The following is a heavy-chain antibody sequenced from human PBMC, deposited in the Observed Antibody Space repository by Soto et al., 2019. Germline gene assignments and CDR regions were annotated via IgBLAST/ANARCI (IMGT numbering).Heavy chain of an antibody. V-gene: IGHV3-23*01. CDR1: GFTFSSYV. CDR3: AKEIGDYYDSSGSWFDP. D-gene: IGHD3-22*01. CDR2: ISGSGDNT. J-gene: IGHJ5*02. Sequence: EVQLLESGGGLVQPGGSLRLSCAASGFTFSSYVMSWVRQAPGKGLEWVSGISGSGDNTYYADSVKGRFTISRDNSKNTLFLQMNSLRAEATALYFCAKEIGDYYDSSGSWFDPWGQGTLVTVSS.